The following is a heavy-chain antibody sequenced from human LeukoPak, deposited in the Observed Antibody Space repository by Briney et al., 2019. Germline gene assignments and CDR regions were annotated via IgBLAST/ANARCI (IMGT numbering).Heavy chain of an antibody. D-gene: IGHD3-22*01. J-gene: IGHJ4*02. Sequence: GGSLRLSCAASRFTVSSNYMTWVRQAAGKGLEWVSVIYSGGSTYYADSVKGRFTISRDNSKNTLYLQMNSLRAEDTAVYYCAGLPAYYYDTSGFYFDYWGQGTLVTVSS. V-gene: IGHV3-66*04. CDR1: RFTVSSNY. CDR3: AGLPAYYYDTSGFYFDY. CDR2: IYSGGST.